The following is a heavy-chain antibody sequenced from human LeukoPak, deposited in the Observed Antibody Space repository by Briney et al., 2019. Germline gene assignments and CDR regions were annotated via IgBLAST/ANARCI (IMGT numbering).Heavy chain of an antibody. CDR2: ISSSGSTI. CDR3: ASAIVATWSVDY. Sequence: GGSLTLSCAASGFTFISYSMNWVRQAPGKGLERVSYISSSGSTIYYADSVKGRFTISRDNAKNSLSLQMNRLRAEDTAVYYCASAIVATWSVDYWGQGTLVTVSS. J-gene: IGHJ4*02. V-gene: IGHV3-48*04. CDR1: GFTFISYS. D-gene: IGHD5-12*01.